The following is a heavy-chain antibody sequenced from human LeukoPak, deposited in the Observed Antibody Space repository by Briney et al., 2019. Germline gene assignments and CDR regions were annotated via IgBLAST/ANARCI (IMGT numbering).Heavy chain of an antibody. CDR1: GFTFSSYA. Sequence: GGSLRLSCAASGFTFSSYAMSWVRQAPGKGLEWVSPISGSGGSTYYADTVKGRFTITRDNSKNTLYLQMNSLRAEDTAVYYCAKDPEHSSSWLNDYWGQGTLVTVSS. CDR3: AKDPEHSSSWLNDY. CDR2: ISGSGGST. D-gene: IGHD6-13*01. V-gene: IGHV3-23*01. J-gene: IGHJ4*02.